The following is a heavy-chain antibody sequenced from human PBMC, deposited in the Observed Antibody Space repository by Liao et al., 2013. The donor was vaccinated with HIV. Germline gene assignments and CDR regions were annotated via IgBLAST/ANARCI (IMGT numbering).Heavy chain of an antibody. V-gene: IGHV4-59*10. D-gene: IGHD3-3*01. CDR1: GGSFSGYY. J-gene: IGHJ4*02. CDR3: ARDGSGYYGWPGVDY. Sequence: QVQLQQWGAGLLKPSETLSLTCAVYGGSFSGYYWSWIRQPAGKGLEWIGRIYTSGSTNYNPSLKSRVTMSVDTSKNQFSLKLSSVTAADTAVYYCARDGSGYYGWPGVDYWGQGTLVTVSS. CDR2: IYTSGST.